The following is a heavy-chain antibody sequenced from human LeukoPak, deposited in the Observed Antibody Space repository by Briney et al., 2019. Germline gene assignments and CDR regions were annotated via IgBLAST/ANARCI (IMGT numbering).Heavy chain of an antibody. J-gene: IGHJ6*02. Sequence: NPSETLSLTCTVSGGSISSYYWSWIRQPPGKGLEWIGYIYYSGSTNYNPSLKSRVTISVDTSKNQFSLKLSSVTAADTAVYYCARVGIAAAGRKYYYYGMDVWGQGTTVTVSS. D-gene: IGHD6-13*01. CDR3: ARVGIAAAGRKYYYYGMDV. V-gene: IGHV4-59*08. CDR1: GGSISSYY. CDR2: IYYSGST.